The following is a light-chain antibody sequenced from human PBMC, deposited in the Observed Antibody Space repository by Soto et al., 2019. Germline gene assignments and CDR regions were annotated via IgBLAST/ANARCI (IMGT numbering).Light chain of an antibody. CDR3: SSYRTKSSVV. CDR2: EVS. CDR1: SSDVGGYNY. V-gene: IGLV2-14*01. J-gene: IGLJ2*01. Sequence: QPASVSGSPGQSITISCTGTSSDVGGYNYVSWYQHHPGKAPKLMIYEVSSRPSGVSNRFFGSKSGNTASLTISGLQTEDEADYFCSSYRTKSSVVFGGGTKLTVL.